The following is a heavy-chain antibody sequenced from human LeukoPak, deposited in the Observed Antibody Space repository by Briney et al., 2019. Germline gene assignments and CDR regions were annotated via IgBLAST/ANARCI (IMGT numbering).Heavy chain of an antibody. Sequence: GASVKVSCKASGYTFTGYYMHWVRQAPGQGLEWMGWISAYNGNTNYAQKLQGRVTMTTDTSTSTAYMELRSLRSDDTAVYYCARENYYDSSGYSVWRYWGQGTLVTVSS. CDR3: ARENYYDSSGYSVWRY. CDR2: ISAYNGNT. D-gene: IGHD3-22*01. CDR1: GYTFTGYY. V-gene: IGHV1-18*04. J-gene: IGHJ1*01.